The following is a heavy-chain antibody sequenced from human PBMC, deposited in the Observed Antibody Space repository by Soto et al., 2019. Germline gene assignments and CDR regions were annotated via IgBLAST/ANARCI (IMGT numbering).Heavy chain of an antibody. CDR1: GYTFTSYG. Sequence: ASVKVSCKASGYTFTSYGISWVRQAPGQGLEWMGWISAYNGNTNYAQKLQGRVTMTTDTSTSTAYMEPRSLRSDDTAVYYCARVNYHYGMDVWGQGTTVTVSS. CDR3: ARVNYHYGMDV. CDR2: ISAYNGNT. J-gene: IGHJ6*02. V-gene: IGHV1-18*01.